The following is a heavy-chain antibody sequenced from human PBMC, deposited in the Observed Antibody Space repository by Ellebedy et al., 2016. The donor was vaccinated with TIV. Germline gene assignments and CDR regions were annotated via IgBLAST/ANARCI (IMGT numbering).Heavy chain of an antibody. CDR3: ARSSIVAMGYYYGMDV. D-gene: IGHD5-12*01. J-gene: IGHJ6*02. V-gene: IGHV3-21*01. CDR2: ISSSSSHI. CDR1: GFTFSSYS. Sequence: GESLKISXAASGFTFSSYSMNWVRQAPGKGLEWVSSISSSSSHIYYADSVKGRFTISRDNAKNSLYLQMNSLRAEDTAVYYCARSSIVAMGYYYGMDVWGQGTTVTVSS.